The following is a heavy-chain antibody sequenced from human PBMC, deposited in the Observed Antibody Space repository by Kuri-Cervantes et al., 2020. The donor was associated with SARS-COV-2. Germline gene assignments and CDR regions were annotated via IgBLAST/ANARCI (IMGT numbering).Heavy chain of an antibody. J-gene: IGHJ4*02. CDR2: IKQDGSER. Sequence: GGSLRLSCAASGFTFSSYWMSWVRQAPGKGLEWVANIKQDGSERFYVDSVKGRFTISRDNAKNSLYLQMDSLRVEDTAVYYCARDADSSSWYAYWGQGVLVTVS. CDR1: GFTFSSYW. D-gene: IGHD3-22*01. CDR3: ARDADSSSWYAY. V-gene: IGHV3-7*01.